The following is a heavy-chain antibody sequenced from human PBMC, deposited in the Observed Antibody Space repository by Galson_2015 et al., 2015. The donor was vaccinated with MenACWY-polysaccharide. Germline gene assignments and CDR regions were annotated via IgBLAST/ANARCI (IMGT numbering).Heavy chain of an antibody. D-gene: IGHD3-3*01. J-gene: IGHJ5*02. CDR1: GFTFTSYG. Sequence: SLRLSCAASGFTFTSYGMSWVRQAPGKGLEWVSAIRSSGTNTYYADSVKGRFTISRDNSKNTLYLQMNRLRAEDTAVYYCAKDSTDFWSVAGRFDHWGQGTLFTVSS. CDR3: AKDSTDFWSVAGRFDH. V-gene: IGHV3-23*01. CDR2: IRSSGTNT.